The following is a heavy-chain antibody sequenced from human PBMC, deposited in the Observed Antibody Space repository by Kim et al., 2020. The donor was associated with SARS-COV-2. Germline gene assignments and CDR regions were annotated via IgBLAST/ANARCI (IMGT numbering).Heavy chain of an antibody. CDR3: AKSSGGNSVGFDY. Sequence: GGSLRLSCAASGFTFDDYTMHWVRQALGKGLEWVSLISWDGGSTYYADSVKGRFTISRDNSKNSLYLQMNSLRTEDTALYYCAKSSGGNSVGFDYWGQGTLVTVSS. CDR1: GFTFDDYT. V-gene: IGHV3-43*01. CDR2: ISWDGGST. J-gene: IGHJ4*02. D-gene: IGHD2-21*02.